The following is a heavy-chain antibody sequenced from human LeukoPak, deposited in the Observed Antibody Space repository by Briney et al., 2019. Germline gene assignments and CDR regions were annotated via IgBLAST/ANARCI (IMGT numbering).Heavy chain of an antibody. J-gene: IGHJ4*02. D-gene: IGHD3-10*01. CDR1: GGSISSGGYY. CDR3: ARGRITMVRGVIISPFDY. Sequence: SETLSLTCTVSGGSISSGGYYWSWIRQPPGKGLEWIGYIYHSGSTYYNPSLKSRVTISVDRSKNQFSLKLSSVTAADTAVYYCARGRITMVRGVIISPFDYWGQGTLVTVSS. CDR2: IYHSGST. V-gene: IGHV4-30-2*01.